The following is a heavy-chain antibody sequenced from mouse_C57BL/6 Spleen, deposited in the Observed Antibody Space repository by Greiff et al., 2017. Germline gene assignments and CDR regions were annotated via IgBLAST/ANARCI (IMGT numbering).Heavy chain of an antibody. Sequence: EVKLMESEGGLVQPGSSMKLSRTASGFTFSDYYMAWVRQVPEKGLEWVANINYDGSSTYYLDSLKSRFIISRDNAKNILYLQMSSLKSEDTATYYCAREGGSFDYWGQGTTLTVSS. CDR2: INYDGSST. CDR3: AREGGSFDY. V-gene: IGHV5-16*01. CDR1: GFTFSDYY. J-gene: IGHJ2*01.